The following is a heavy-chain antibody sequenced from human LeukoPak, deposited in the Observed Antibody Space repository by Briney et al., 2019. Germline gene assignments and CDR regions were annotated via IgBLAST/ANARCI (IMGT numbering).Heavy chain of an antibody. CDR1: GYTFTSYD. CDR2: MNPNSGNT. D-gene: IGHD3-22*01. Sequence: GASVKVSCKASGYTFTSYDINWVRQATGQGLEWMGWMNPNSGNTGYAQKFQGRVTMTRNTSISTAYMELSRLRSDDTAVYYCARGRMIVVVRGAFDIWGQGTMVTVSS. V-gene: IGHV1-8*01. J-gene: IGHJ3*02. CDR3: ARGRMIVVVRGAFDI.